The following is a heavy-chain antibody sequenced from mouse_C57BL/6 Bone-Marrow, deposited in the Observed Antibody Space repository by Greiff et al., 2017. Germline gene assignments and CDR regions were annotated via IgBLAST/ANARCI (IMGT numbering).Heavy chain of an antibody. D-gene: IGHD1-1*01. CDR1: GFNIKDDY. J-gene: IGHJ2*01. V-gene: IGHV14-4*01. CDR2: IDPENGDT. Sequence: VQLQQSGAELVRPGASVKLSCTASGFNIKDDYMHWVKQRPEQGLEWIGWIDPENGDTEYASKFQGKATITADTSSNTAYLQLSSLRSVDTAVYYCTPYYNGSIPYSFDYWGQGTTLTVSS. CDR3: TPYYNGSIPYSFDY.